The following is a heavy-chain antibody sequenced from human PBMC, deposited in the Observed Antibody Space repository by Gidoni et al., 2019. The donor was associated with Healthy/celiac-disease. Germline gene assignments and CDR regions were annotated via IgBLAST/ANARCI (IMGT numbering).Heavy chain of an antibody. CDR2: IYYSWST. D-gene: IGHD3-3*01. J-gene: IGHJ4*02. CDR1: GGSISSYY. V-gene: IGHV4-59*01. Sequence: QVQLQESGPGLVKPSETLSLTCTVSGGSISSYYWSWIRQPPGKGLEWIGYIYYSWSTNYNPSLKSRVTISVDTSKNQFSLKLSSVTAADTAVYYCAREGRYDFWSGPSYYYFDYWGQGTLVTVSS. CDR3: AREGRYDFWSGPSYYYFDY.